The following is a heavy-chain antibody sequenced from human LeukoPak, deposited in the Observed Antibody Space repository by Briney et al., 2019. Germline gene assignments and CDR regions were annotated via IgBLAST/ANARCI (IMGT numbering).Heavy chain of an antibody. D-gene: IGHD4-17*01. V-gene: IGHV1-8*03. Sequence: ASVQVSCKTSGYTFTSYHINWVRQATGQGLEWMGWMNPYSGDRGYAQKFQGRVSITSDTSISTAYMELSSLRSEDTAVYFCARTTSLTASGHDYWGQGTLVTVSS. CDR2: MNPYSGDR. CDR1: GYTFTSYH. J-gene: IGHJ4*02. CDR3: ARTTSLTASGHDY.